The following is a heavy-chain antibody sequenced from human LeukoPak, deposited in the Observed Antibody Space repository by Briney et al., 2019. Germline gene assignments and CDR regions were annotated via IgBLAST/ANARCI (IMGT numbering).Heavy chain of an antibody. Sequence: ASVTVSCKASGYTFTSYGISWVRQAPGQGLEWMGWISAYNGNTNYAQKLHGRVTMTTDTSTSTAYMELRSLRSDDTAVYYCARVELGMGGSPYYYYGMDVWGQGTTVTVSS. CDR3: ARVELGMGGSPYYYYGMDV. CDR1: GYTFTSYG. CDR2: ISAYNGNT. D-gene: IGHD1-26*01. J-gene: IGHJ6*02. V-gene: IGHV1-18*01.